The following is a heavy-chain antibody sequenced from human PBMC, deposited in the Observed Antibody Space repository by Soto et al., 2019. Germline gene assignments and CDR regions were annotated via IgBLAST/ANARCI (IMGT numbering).Heavy chain of an antibody. CDR3: ARDSCSGGSCYSDY. V-gene: IGHV4-61*01. J-gene: IGHJ4*02. D-gene: IGHD2-15*01. CDR2: ISYSGST. Sequence: PSETLSLTCTASGGSVSSNNYYWSWMRQPPAKGLEWIGYISYSGSTNYNPSLKSRVTISVDTSKNQISLKLTSVTAADTAVYYCARDSCSGGSCYSDYWGQGTLVTVSS. CDR1: GGSVSSNNYY.